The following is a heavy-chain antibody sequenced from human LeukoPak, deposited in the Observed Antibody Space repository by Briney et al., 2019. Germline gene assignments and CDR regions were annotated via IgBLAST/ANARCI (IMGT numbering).Heavy chain of an antibody. Sequence: SETLSLTCTVSGGSISSYYWSWIRQPPGKGLEWIGYIYYSGSTNYNPSLKSRVTISVDTSKNQFSLKLSSVTAADTAVYYCARRDTAMVGYLDLWGRGTLVTVSS. CDR2: IYYSGST. D-gene: IGHD5-18*01. CDR3: ARRDTAMVGYLDL. V-gene: IGHV4-59*01. J-gene: IGHJ2*01. CDR1: GGSISSYY.